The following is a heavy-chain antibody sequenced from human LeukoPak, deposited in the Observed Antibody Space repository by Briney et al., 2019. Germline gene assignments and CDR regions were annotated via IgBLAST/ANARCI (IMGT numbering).Heavy chain of an antibody. Sequence: PSETLSLTCTVSGGSISSGDYYWSWIRQPPGKGLEWIGYIYYSGSTYYNPSLKSRVTISVDTSKNQFSLKLSSVTAADTAVYYCARASYYYDSSGYHDAFDIWGQGTMVTVSS. CDR3: ARASYYYDSSGYHDAFDI. CDR2: IYYSGST. D-gene: IGHD3-22*01. V-gene: IGHV4-30-4*08. J-gene: IGHJ3*02. CDR1: GGSISSGDYY.